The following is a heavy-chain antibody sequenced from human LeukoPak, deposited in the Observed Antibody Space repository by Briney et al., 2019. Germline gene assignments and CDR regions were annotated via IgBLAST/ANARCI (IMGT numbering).Heavy chain of an antibody. D-gene: IGHD6-25*01. Sequence: GESLKISCKGSGYSFTSYWIGWVRQVPGKGLEWMGIIYPGDCDTRYSPSFQGQVTISADKSISTAYLQWCSLKASDTAMYYCASSKRIQEAFDIWGQGTMVTVSS. V-gene: IGHV5-51*01. CDR2: IYPGDCDT. J-gene: IGHJ3*02. CDR1: GYSFTSYW. CDR3: ASSKRIQEAFDI.